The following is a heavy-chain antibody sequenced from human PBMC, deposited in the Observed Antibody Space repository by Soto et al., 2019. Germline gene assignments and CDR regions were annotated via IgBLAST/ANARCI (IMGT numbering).Heavy chain of an antibody. CDR3: TTSQTIRGVVVTANYYYYGMDV. CDR1: GFTFSNAW. Sequence: GGSLRLSCAASGFTFSNAWMSWVRQAPGKGLEWVGRIKSKTDGGTTDYAAPVKGRFTISRDDSKNTLYLQMNSLKAEDTAVYYCTTSQTIRGVVVTANYYYYGMDVWGQGTTVTV. V-gene: IGHV3-15*01. CDR2: IKSKTDGGTT. D-gene: IGHD2-21*02. J-gene: IGHJ6*02.